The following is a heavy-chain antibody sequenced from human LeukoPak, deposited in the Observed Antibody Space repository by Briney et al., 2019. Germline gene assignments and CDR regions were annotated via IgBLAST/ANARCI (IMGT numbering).Heavy chain of an antibody. V-gene: IGHV4-59*01. CDR2: IYYSGST. Sequence: PSETLSLTCTVSGGSISSYYWSWIRQPPGKGLEWIGYIYYSGSTNYNPSLKSRVTIAVDTSENQFSLKLSSVTAADTAVYYCARDTPIAASAPYYYYGMDVWGQGTTVTVSS. J-gene: IGHJ6*02. CDR1: GGSISSYY. CDR3: ARDTPIAASAPYYYYGMDV. D-gene: IGHD6-13*01.